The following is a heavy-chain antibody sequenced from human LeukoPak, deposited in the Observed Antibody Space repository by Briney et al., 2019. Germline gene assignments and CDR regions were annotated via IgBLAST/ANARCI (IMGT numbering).Heavy chain of an antibody. Sequence: GGSLRLSCAASGFTFDDYAMHWVRQAPGKGLEWVSGISWNSGSIGYADSVKGRFTISRDNAKNSLYLQMNSLRTEDTALYYCAKDKVAGFPSTHFDYWGQGTLVTVSS. D-gene: IGHD6-19*01. J-gene: IGHJ4*02. CDR2: ISWNSGSI. CDR3: AKDKVAGFPSTHFDY. CDR1: GFTFDDYA. V-gene: IGHV3-9*01.